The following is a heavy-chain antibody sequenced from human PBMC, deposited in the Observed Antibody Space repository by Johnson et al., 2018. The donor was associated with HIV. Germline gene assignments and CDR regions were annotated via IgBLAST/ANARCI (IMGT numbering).Heavy chain of an antibody. CDR2: ISYDGSNK. CDR1: GFTFSSYA. J-gene: IGHJ3*02. CDR3: ARERPRDAFDI. V-gene: IGHV3-30*04. Sequence: QVQLVESGGGLVQPGGSLRLSCAASGFTFSSYAMHWVRQAPGKGLAWVAVISYDGSNKYYADSVKGRFTISRDNAKNSLDLQMNSLRAEDTAVYYCARERPRDAFDIWGQGTMVTVSA.